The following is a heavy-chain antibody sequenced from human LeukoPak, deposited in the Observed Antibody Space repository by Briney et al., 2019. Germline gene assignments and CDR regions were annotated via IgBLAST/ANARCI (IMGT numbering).Heavy chain of an antibody. CDR3: ARIRTIVRGPDGFDI. V-gene: IGHV1-3*01. D-gene: IGHD3-10*01. CDR1: GYIFTNYA. J-gene: IGHJ3*02. Sequence: ASVKVSCKASGYIFTNYAMHWVRRAPGQRLEWMGWINAGNGHTKYSQKFQGRVTITRDTSANTAYMELSGLRSEDTAVYYCARIRTIVRGPDGFDIWGQGTMVTVSS. CDR2: INAGNGHT.